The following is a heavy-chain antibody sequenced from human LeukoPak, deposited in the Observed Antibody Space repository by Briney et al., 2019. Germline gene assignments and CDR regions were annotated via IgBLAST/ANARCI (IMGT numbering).Heavy chain of an antibody. V-gene: IGHV4-39*01. CDR3: ARRGLVLDYFDY. CDR1: GGSISSSSYY. D-gene: IGHD3-10*01. Sequence: SETLSLTCTVSGGSISSSSYYWGWIRQPPGKGLEWIGSIYYSGSTYYNPSLKSRVTISVDTSKKQFSLKLSSVTAADTAVYYCARRGLVLDYFDYWGQGTLVTVSS. J-gene: IGHJ4*02. CDR2: IYYSGST.